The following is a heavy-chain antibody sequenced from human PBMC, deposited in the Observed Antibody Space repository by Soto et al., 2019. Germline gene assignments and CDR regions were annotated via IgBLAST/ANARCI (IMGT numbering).Heavy chain of an antibody. V-gene: IGHV1-18*04. CDR1: GYTFTKYG. CDR2: IGVYNGKT. Sequence: QEQLVQSGGEVKKPGASVRVSCKASGYTFTKYGITWVRQAPGQGLEWMGWIGVYNGKTNYARKLQGRVIMTADTSASTAYMELRSLRSDGTAVYYWSRARYCTSPSCYNHYYYGMDIGGQGTTVSVSS. CDR3: SRARYCTSPSCYNHYYYGMDI. D-gene: IGHD2-2*02. J-gene: IGHJ6*02.